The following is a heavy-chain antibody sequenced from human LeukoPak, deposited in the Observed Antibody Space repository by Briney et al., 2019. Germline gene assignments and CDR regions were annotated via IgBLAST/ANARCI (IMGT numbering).Heavy chain of an antibody. CDR2: IYYSGST. V-gene: IGHV4-59*01. J-gene: IGHJ5*02. Sequence: SETLSLTCTVSGGSISSYYWSWIRQPPGKGLEWIGYIYYSGSTNYNPSLKGRVTISVDTSKNQFSLKLSSVTAADTAVYYCARGSYSSSWYAYNWFDPWGQGTLVTVSS. D-gene: IGHD6-13*01. CDR3: ARGSYSSSWYAYNWFDP. CDR1: GGSISSYY.